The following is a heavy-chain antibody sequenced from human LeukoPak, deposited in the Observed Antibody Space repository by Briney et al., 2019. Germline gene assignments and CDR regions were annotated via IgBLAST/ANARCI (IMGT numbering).Heavy chain of an antibody. D-gene: IGHD3-22*01. CDR3: ARDAEGVITTYHFDY. J-gene: IGHJ4*02. Sequence: PGGSLRLSCAASGFTFSSYAMSWVRQAPGKGLEWVSAISGSGGSTYYADSVKGRFTISRDNSKNTLYLQMNSLRAEDTAVYYCARDAEGVITTYHFDYWGQGTLVTVSS. CDR1: GFTFSSYA. CDR2: ISGSGGST. V-gene: IGHV3-23*01.